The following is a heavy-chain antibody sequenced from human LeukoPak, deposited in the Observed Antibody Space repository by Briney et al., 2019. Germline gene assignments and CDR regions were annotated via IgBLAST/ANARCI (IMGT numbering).Heavy chain of an antibody. CDR1: GFPFSSYW. V-gene: IGHV3-7*05. J-gene: IGHJ4*02. D-gene: IGHD1-1*01. Sequence: GGSLRLSCAASGFPFSSYWMSWVRQAPGKGLEWVANMNQDGSEKYYVDSVRGRFAISRDNAKNLLYLQMSSLRAEDTAVYYCARDPPRRWVGHNWNDETDVDCWGQGTLVTVSS. CDR2: MNQDGSEK. CDR3: ARDPPRRWVGHNWNDETDVDC.